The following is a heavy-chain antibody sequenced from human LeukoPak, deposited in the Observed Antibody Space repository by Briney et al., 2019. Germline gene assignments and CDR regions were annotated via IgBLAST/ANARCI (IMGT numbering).Heavy chain of an antibody. V-gene: IGHV3-30*18. J-gene: IGHJ4*02. Sequence: GRSLRLSCAASGFTFSSYGMHWVRQAPGKGLEWVAVISYDGSNKYYADSVKGRFTISRDNSKNTLYLQMNSLRAEDTAVYYCAKDGWGSVAAAGTGTGGFDYWGQGTLVTVSS. CDR2: ISYDGSNK. CDR3: AKDGWGSVAAAGTGTGGFDY. D-gene: IGHD6-13*01. CDR1: GFTFSSYG.